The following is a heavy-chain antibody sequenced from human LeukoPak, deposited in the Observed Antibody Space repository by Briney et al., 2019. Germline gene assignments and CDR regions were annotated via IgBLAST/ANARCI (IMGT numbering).Heavy chain of an antibody. CDR1: GGIFSSYA. CDR3: ARAKSVGPTSLFDY. D-gene: IGHD1-26*01. J-gene: IGHJ4*02. Sequence: SAKVSCKASGGIFSSYAISWVRQAPGQGLEWMGAIIPIFGTAHYAQKFQGRVTITAEESTSTAYMELSRLISEDTAVYYCARAKSVGPTSLFDYWGQGTLVTVSS. CDR2: IIPIFGTA. V-gene: IGHV1-69*13.